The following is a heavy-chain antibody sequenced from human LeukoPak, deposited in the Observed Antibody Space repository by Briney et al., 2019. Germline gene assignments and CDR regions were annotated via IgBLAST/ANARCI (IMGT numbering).Heavy chain of an antibody. CDR3: AKAGDCSSTSCLHALFDY. CDR2: ISSSSTI. V-gene: IGHV3-69-1*01. D-gene: IGHD2-2*01. J-gene: IGHJ4*02. CDR1: GGSFSGYY. Sequence: ETLSLTCAVYGGSFSGYYWSWIRQPPGKGLEWVSYISSSSTIYYADSVKGRFTISRDNSKNTLYLQMNSLRAEDTAVYYCAKAGDCSSTSCLHALFDYWGQGTLVTVSS.